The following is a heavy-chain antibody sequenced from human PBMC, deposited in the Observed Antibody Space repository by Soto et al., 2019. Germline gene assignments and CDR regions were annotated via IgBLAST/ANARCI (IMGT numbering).Heavy chain of an antibody. CDR2: ISGSGGST. Sequence: PGGSLRLSCAASGFTFSSYAMSWVRQAPGKGLEWVSAISGSGGSTYYADSVKGRFTISRDNSKNTLYLQMNSLRAEDTAVYYCAKGAQFNYYDSSGYYRYYYYGMDVWGQGTTVTVSS. J-gene: IGHJ6*02. V-gene: IGHV3-23*01. CDR3: AKGAQFNYYDSSGYYRYYYYGMDV. D-gene: IGHD3-22*01. CDR1: GFTFSSYA.